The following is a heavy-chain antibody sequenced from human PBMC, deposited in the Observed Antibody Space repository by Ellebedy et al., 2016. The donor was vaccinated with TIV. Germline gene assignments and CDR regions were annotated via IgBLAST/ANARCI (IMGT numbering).Heavy chain of an antibody. CDR2: TSGSGGST. Sequence: PGGSLRLSCAASGFIFNNYAMNWVRQAPGKGLEWVSSTSGSGGSTYHADSVQGRFTISRDNSKHTLYLQMNSLRAEDTAVYYYAKGKELVVNYGMDVWGPGTTVTVSS. CDR3: AKGKELVVNYGMDV. J-gene: IGHJ6*02. CDR1: GFIFNNYA. V-gene: IGHV3-23*01. D-gene: IGHD3-22*01.